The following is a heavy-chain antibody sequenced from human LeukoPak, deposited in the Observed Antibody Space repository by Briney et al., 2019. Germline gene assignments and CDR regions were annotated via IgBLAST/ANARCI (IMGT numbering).Heavy chain of an antibody. Sequence: ASVKVSCKASGYTFADYYLHWVRQAPGQGLEWMGCIDPDSGGTKYAQNFQGRVTMTRDTSISTAYMELSGLRSDDTAVYYCAREPGYCSGGSCYSVWGQGTLVTVSS. CDR1: GYTFADYY. CDR3: AREPGYCSGGSCYSV. CDR2: IDPDSGGT. J-gene: IGHJ4*02. V-gene: IGHV1-2*02. D-gene: IGHD2-15*01.